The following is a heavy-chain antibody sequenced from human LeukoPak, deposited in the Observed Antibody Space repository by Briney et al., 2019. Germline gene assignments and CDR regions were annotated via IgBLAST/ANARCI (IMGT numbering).Heavy chain of an antibody. V-gene: IGHV3-7*01. Sequence: GGSLRLSCATSGFTFSRYWMSWARQAPGKGLEWVANIKQDGSEKNYVGSVRGRFTISRDNAKNSLYLQMNSLRAEDTAVYYCYCAVEDYWGQGTLVTVSS. CDR2: IKQDGSEK. CDR3: YCAVEDY. D-gene: IGHD2-15*01. CDR1: GFTFSRYW. J-gene: IGHJ4*02.